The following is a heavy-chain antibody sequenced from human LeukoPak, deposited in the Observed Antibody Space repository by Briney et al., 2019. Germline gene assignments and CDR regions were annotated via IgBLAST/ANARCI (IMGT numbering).Heavy chain of an antibody. CDR1: GGTFSSYA. D-gene: IGHD3-3*01. CDR2: IIPIFGTA. V-gene: IGHV1-69*13. Sequence: SVKVSCKASGGTFSSYAISWVRQAPGQGLEWMGGIIPIFGTANYAQKFQGRVTITADESTSTVYMELSSLRSEDTAVYYCARERLRFLEWSFDAFDIWGQGTMVTVSS. CDR3: ARERLRFLEWSFDAFDI. J-gene: IGHJ3*02.